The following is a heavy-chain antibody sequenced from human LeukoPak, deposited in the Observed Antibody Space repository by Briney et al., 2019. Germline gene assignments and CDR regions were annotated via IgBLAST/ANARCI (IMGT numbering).Heavy chain of an antibody. CDR1: GYSISSGYY. CDR2: IYHSGST. J-gene: IGHJ5*02. V-gene: IGHV4-38-2*02. D-gene: IGHD6-13*01. CDR3: ARGRIAAAGMGEWFDP. Sequence: SETLSLTCTVSGYSISSGYYWGWIRQPPGKGLEWIGSIYHSGSTYYNRSLKSRITISVDTSKNQFSLKLSSVTAADTAVYYCARGRIAAAGMGEWFDPWGQGTLVTVSS.